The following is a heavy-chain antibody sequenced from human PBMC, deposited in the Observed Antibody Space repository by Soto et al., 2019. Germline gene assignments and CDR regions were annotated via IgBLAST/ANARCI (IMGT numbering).Heavy chain of an antibody. V-gene: IGHV4-59*08. D-gene: IGHD6-13*01. CDR2: VYYSGSV. Sequence: SETLSLTCTVSGDSIRPYYWTWIRQPPGKGLEWIGYVYYSGSVNYKSSLKSRVTMSVDTSKNQFSLKLNSVTAADTAVYYCARHPSSSWYLHWFDPWGQGPVGTVSS. J-gene: IGHJ5*02. CDR1: GDSIRPYY. CDR3: ARHPSSSWYLHWFDP.